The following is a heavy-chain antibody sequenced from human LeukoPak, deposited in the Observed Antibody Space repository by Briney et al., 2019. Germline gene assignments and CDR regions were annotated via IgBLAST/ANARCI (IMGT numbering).Heavy chain of an antibody. J-gene: IGHJ5*02. CDR3: ARVPPVAAIASVINWFDP. V-gene: IGHV3-21*01. CDR2: ISSSSSYI. Sequence: GGSPRLSCAASGFTFSSYSMNWVRQAPGRGLEWVSSISSSSSYIYYADSVKGRFTISRDNAKNSLYLQMNSLRAEDTAVYYCARVPPVAAIASVINWFDPWGQGTLVTVSS. CDR1: GFTFSSYS. D-gene: IGHD2-15*01.